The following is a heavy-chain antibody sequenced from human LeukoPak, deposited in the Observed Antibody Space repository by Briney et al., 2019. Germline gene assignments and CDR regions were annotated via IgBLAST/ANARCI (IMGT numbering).Heavy chain of an antibody. CDR3: ARGRPMVYYYGMDV. D-gene: IGHD3-10*01. CDR1: GITFSSYA. J-gene: IGHJ6*02. V-gene: IGHV3-23*01. CDR2: ISGSAGST. Sequence: PGGSLRLSCAASGITFSSYAMSWVRQAPGKGLEWVSSISGSAGSTYYADSVKGRFTISRDHPKNTLYLQMNSLRAEDTAVYYCARGRPMVYYYGMDVWGQGTTVTVSS.